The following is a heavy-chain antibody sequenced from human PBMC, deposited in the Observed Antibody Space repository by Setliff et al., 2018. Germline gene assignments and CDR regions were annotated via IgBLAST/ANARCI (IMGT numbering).Heavy chain of an antibody. Sequence: SETLSLTCTVSGGSMSTYYWSWIRQPPGKGLEWIGYVYYTGTANDSPSLKSRVTISVDTSKNQFSLKLRSVTAADTAVYYCARLRKSTPHWYFDLWGRGTLVTVSS. J-gene: IGHJ2*01. CDR2: VYYTGTA. CDR1: GGSMSTYY. V-gene: IGHV4-59*01. CDR3: ARLRKSTPHWYFDL.